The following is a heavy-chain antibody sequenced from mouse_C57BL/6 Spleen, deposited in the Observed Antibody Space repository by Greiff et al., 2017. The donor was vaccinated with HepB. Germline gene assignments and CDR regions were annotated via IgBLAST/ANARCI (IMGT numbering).Heavy chain of an antibody. Sequence: EVMLVESGGGLVKPGGSLKLSCAASGFTFSSYAMSWVRQTPEKRLEWVATISDGGSYTYYPDNVKGRFTISRDNAKNNLYLQMSHLKSEDTAMYYCARGGYGSSLDYWGQGTTLTVSS. CDR2: ISDGGSYT. CDR3: ARGGYGSSLDY. V-gene: IGHV5-4*03. D-gene: IGHD1-1*01. CDR1: GFTFSSYA. J-gene: IGHJ2*01.